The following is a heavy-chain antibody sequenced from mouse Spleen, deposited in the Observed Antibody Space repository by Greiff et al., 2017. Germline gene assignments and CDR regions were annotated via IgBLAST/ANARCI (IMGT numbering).Heavy chain of an antibody. CDR1: GYSITSGYY. V-gene: IGHV3-6*01. CDR3: ARDHYYDGSYGY. CDR2: ISYDGSN. J-gene: IGHJ2*01. Sequence: ESGPGLVKPSQSLSLTCSVTGYSITSGYYWNWIRQFPGNKLEWMGYISYDGSNNYNPSLKNRISITRDTSKNQFFLKLNSVTTEDTATYYCARDHYYDGSYGYWGQGTTLTVSS. D-gene: IGHD1-1*01.